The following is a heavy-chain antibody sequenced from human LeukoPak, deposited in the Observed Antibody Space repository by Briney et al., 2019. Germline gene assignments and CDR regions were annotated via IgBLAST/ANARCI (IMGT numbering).Heavy chain of an antibody. CDR3: SIAAAGTAF. CDR2: IYPSGST. CDR1: GGSISSSNW. Sequence: SETLSLTCAVSGGSISSSNWWSWVRQPPGKGLEWIGEIYPSGSTNYNPSLQSRVTISVDKSKNQFSLKLSAVTAADTAVYYCSIAAAGTAFWGQGTLVTVSS. V-gene: IGHV4-4*02. D-gene: IGHD6-13*01. J-gene: IGHJ4*02.